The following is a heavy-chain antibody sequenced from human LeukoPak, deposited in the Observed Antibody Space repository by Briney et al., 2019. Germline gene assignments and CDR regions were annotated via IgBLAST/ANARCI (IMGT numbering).Heavy chain of an antibody. CDR1: GFTFSSYA. CDR2: ISGGGGST. D-gene: IGHD3-9*01. V-gene: IGHV3-23*01. Sequence: GGSLRLSCAASGFTFSSYAMSWVRQAPGKGLEWVSAISGGGGSTYYADSVKGRFTISRDNSKNTLYLQMNSLRAEDTAVYYCAKDLERRYFDWVPIGYWGQGTLVTVSS. CDR3: AKDLERRYFDWVPIGY. J-gene: IGHJ4*02.